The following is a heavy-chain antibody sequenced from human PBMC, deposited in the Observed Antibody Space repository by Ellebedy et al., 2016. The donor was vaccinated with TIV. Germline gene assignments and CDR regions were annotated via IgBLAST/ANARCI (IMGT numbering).Heavy chain of an antibody. J-gene: IGHJ4*02. CDR3: ARTIQFGELSEDY. V-gene: IGHV1-69*13. CDR2: IIPIFGTA. D-gene: IGHD3-10*01. Sequence: SVKVSCXASGGTFSSYAISWVRQAPGQGLEWMGGIIPIFGTANYAQKFQGRVTITADESTSTAYMELRSLRSDDTAVYYCARTIQFGELSEDYWGQGTLVTVSS. CDR1: GGTFSSYA.